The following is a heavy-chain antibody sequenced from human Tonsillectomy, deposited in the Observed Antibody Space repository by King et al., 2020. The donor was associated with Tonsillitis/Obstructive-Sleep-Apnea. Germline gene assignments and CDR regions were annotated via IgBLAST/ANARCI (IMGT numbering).Heavy chain of an antibody. CDR3: ARSWGDSGYDFYFDY. CDR2: FYSGGST. Sequence: VQLVESGGGLIQPGGSLRLSCAASGFTVSSNYMSWVRQAPGKGLEWVSVFYSGGSTYYAYSVEGRFTISRDNSKNTLYLQRNSLRAEDTAVYYCARSWGDSGYDFYFDYWGQGTLVTVSA. J-gene: IGHJ4*02. D-gene: IGHD5-12*01. CDR1: GFTVSSNY. V-gene: IGHV3-53*01.